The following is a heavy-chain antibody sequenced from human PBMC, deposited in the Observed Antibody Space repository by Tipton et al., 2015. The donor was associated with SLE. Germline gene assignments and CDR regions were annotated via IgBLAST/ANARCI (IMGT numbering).Heavy chain of an antibody. CDR3: AKDSRWFGETNNAFDI. CDR2: ISGSGVTT. D-gene: IGHD3-10*01. V-gene: IGHV3-23*01. J-gene: IGHJ3*02. CDR1: GFTFSSYA. Sequence: SLRLSCAASGFTFSSYAMSWVRQAPGKGLEWVACISGSGVTTSYADSVKGRFTISRDSSKNTLYLQMNSLRAEDTAVYFCAKDSRWFGETNNAFDIWGQGTLVTVSS.